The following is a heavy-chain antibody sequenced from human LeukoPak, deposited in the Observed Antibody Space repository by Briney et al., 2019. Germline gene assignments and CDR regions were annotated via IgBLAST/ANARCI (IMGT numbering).Heavy chain of an antibody. D-gene: IGHD3-22*01. V-gene: IGHV1-2*02. Sequence: GASVKVSCKASGYTFTGYYMHWVRQAPGQGLEWMGWINPNSGGTNYAQNLQGRVIMTTDTSTTTAHMELRSLRSDDTAVYYCARVQGTRMIVEDYWGQGTLVTVSS. CDR2: INPNSGGT. CDR3: ARVQGTRMIVEDY. J-gene: IGHJ4*02. CDR1: GYTFTGYY.